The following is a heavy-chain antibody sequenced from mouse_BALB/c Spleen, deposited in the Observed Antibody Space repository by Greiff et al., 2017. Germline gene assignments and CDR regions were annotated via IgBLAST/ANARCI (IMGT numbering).Heavy chain of an antibody. CDR3: ARDNEYDEGFAY. Sequence: EVKLMESGPSLVKPSQTLSLTCSVTGDSITSGSWTWIRQFPGNKLEYMGYISYSGSTYYNPSLKSRLSTTRDTSKNQYYLQLNAVPMEYTATYYCARDNEYDEGFAYWGQGTLGTVSA. CDR1: GDSITSGS. CDR2: ISYSGST. D-gene: IGHD2-4*01. J-gene: IGHJ3*01. V-gene: IGHV3-8*02.